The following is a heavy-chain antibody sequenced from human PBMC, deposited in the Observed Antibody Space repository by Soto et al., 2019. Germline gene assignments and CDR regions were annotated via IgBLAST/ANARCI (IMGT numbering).Heavy chain of an antibody. CDR2: INPNSGGT. Sequence: ASVKVSCKASGYTFTGYYMHWVRQAPGQGLEWMGWINPNSGGTNYAQKFQGRVTMTRDTPISTAYMELSRLRSDDTAVYYCARDPIIYYYYGMDVWGQGTTVTVSS. V-gene: IGHV1-2*02. CDR1: GYTFTGYY. D-gene: IGHD3-10*01. CDR3: ARDPIIYYYYGMDV. J-gene: IGHJ6*02.